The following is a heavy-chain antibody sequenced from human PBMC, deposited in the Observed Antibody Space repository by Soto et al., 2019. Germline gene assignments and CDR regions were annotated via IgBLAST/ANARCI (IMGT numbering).Heavy chain of an antibody. V-gene: IGHV1-3*01. CDR3: ARAGTVFGLLGNYYGMDV. D-gene: IGHD3-3*01. CDR1: GYIFTGYA. CDR2: INAGNGNT. J-gene: IGHJ6*02. Sequence: ASVKVSCKASGYIFTGYAMHWVRPAPGQRLEWMAWINAGNGNTRYSQRFQGRVTITRDTSASTAHMELSSLKSEDTAVYYCARAGTVFGLLGNYYGMDVWGQGTTVTVSS.